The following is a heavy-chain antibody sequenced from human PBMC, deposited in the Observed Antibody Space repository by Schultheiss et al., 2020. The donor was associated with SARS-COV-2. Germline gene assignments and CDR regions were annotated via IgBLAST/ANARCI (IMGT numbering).Heavy chain of an antibody. Sequence: SETLSLTCTVSGGSISSSSYNWSWIRQPPGKGLEWVGYIYYSGSTNYNPSLKSRVTISVDTSKNQFSLKLSSVTAADTAVYYCARTHDNSGLGWFDSWGQGTLVTVSS. V-gene: IGHV4-61*01. CDR2: IYYSGST. CDR1: GGSISSSSYN. D-gene: IGHD3-22*01. CDR3: ARTHDNSGLGWFDS. J-gene: IGHJ5*01.